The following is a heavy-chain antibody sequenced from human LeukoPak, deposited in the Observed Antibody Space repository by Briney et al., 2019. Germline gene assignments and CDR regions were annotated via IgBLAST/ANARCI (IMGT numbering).Heavy chain of an antibody. V-gene: IGHV3-11*04. CDR3: AKDGRYNVRYSSGYDHYYGMDV. D-gene: IGHD6-19*01. J-gene: IGHJ6*02. CDR2: ISLSGSST. Sequence: PGGSLRLSCAASGFTFSDYFMSWIRQAPGQGLGWVSYISLSGSSTYYADSVKGRFTISRDNAKNSLYLQMNSLRAEDTAVYYCAKDGRYNVRYSSGYDHYYGMDVWGQGTTVTVS. CDR1: GFTFSDYF.